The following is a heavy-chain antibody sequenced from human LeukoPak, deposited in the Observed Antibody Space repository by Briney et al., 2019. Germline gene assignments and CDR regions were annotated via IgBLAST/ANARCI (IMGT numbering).Heavy chain of an antibody. CDR1: GGSISSSSYY. CDR2: IYYSGST. V-gene: IGHV4-61*05. J-gene: IGHJ4*02. CDR3: ARHSSWSGYYFDY. Sequence: PSETLSLTCTVSGGSISSSSYYWGWIRQPPGKGLEWIGYIYYSGSTNYNPSLKSRVTISVDTSKNQFSLKLSSVTAAATAVYYCARHSSWSGYYFDYWGQGTLVTVSS. D-gene: IGHD6-13*01.